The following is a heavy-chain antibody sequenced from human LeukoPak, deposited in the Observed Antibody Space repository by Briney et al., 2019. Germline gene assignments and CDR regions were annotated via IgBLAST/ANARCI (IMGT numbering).Heavy chain of an antibody. CDR2: IDPKSGGT. V-gene: IGHV1-2*02. CDR3: ARELGINAFDV. Sequence: ASVKVSCKASGYTLTKNHLHWVRQAPGQGLEWMGWIDPKSGGTNFAQNFQGRLTMTRDTSINTAYMELTRPTSDDTTVYYCARELGINAFDVWGQGTMVTVSS. D-gene: IGHD7-27*01. CDR1: GYTLTKNH. J-gene: IGHJ3*01.